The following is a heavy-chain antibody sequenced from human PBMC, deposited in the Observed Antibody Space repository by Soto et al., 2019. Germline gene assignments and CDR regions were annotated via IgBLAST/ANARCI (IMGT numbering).Heavy chain of an antibody. Sequence: ASVKVSCKASGYTFTSYAMHWVRQAPGQRLEWMGWINAGNGNTKYSQKFQGRVTITRDTSASTAYMELSSLRSEDTAVYYCARMELQDYYYYYGMDVWGQGTTVTVSS. CDR3: ARMELQDYYYYYGMDV. D-gene: IGHD1-7*01. CDR2: INAGNGNT. CDR1: GYTFTSYA. J-gene: IGHJ6*02. V-gene: IGHV1-3*01.